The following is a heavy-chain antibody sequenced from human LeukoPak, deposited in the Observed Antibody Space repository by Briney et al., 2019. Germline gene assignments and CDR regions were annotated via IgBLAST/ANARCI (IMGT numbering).Heavy chain of an antibody. CDR3: ASSPYDYVWGSYRS. D-gene: IGHD3-16*02. Sequence: SETLSLTCAVYGGSFSGYYWSWIRQPPGKGLEWIGEINHSGSTNYNPSLKSRVTISVDTSKNQFSLKLSSMTAADTAVYYCASSPYDYVWGSYRSWGQRTLVTVSS. V-gene: IGHV4-34*01. CDR1: GGSFSGYY. J-gene: IGHJ5*02. CDR2: INHSGST.